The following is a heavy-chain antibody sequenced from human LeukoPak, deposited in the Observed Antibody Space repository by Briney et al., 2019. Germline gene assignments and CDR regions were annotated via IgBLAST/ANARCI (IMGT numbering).Heavy chain of an antibody. Sequence: PGGSLRLSCAASGFTFSHYGMHWVRQTPGKGLEWVAFIRYDGTNKYYADSVKGRFTISRDNSKNTLHLQMNSLRAEDTAVYYCAKNIAAADSSGYYYYYMDVWGKGTTVTVSS. CDR1: GFTFSHYG. D-gene: IGHD6-13*01. J-gene: IGHJ6*03. CDR3: AKNIAAADSSGYYYYYMDV. CDR2: IRYDGTNK. V-gene: IGHV3-30*02.